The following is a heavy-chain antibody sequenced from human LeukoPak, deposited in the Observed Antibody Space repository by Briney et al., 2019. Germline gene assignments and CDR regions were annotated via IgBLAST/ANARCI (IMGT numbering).Heavy chain of an antibody. Sequence: ASVKVSCKASGYSFTSFAMHWVRQAPGQGLEWMGWINAGNGNTKYSQKFQGRVTITRDTSASTAYMELSSLRSEDTAVYYCARCESNGWYLFVYWGQRTLVTVSS. J-gene: IGHJ4*02. CDR3: ARCESNGWYLFVY. CDR2: INAGNGNT. D-gene: IGHD6-19*01. V-gene: IGHV1-3*01. CDR1: GYSFTSFA.